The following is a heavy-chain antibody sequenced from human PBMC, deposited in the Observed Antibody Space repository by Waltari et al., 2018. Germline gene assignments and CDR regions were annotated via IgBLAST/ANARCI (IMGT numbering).Heavy chain of an antibody. CDR2: IKRDGSEK. J-gene: IGHJ6*03. CDR1: GFSFSSYW. CDR3: ARDSLGELNYYYYIDV. Sequence: EVQLVESGGGLVQPGGSLRLSCTASGFSFSSYWMSWVRQAPGKGLEWVANIKRDGSEKYYVDSVKGRFTISRDNAKNSLYLQMNSLRVEDTAMYYCARDSLGELNYYYYIDVWGKGTTVTISS. D-gene: IGHD1-26*01. V-gene: IGHV3-7*01.